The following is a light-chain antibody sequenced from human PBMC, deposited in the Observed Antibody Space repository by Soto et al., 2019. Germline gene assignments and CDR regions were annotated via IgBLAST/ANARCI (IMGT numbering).Light chain of an antibody. V-gene: IGLV1-40*01. J-gene: IGLJ2*01. CDR2: GNS. CDR3: QSYDSSLSGHVV. CDR1: SSNIGAGYD. Sequence: QSVLTQPPSVSGAPGQRVTISCTGSSSNIGAGYDVHWYQQLPGTAPKLLIYGNSNRPSGVPDRFSGSKSGTSASLAITGLQXXXXXXYYCQSYDSSLSGHVVFGGGTQLTV.